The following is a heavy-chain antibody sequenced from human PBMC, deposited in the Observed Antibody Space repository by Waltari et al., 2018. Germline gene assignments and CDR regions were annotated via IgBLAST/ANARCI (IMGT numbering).Heavy chain of an antibody. J-gene: IGHJ5*02. Sequence: QVQLVQSGAEVKKPGASVKVSCKASGYTFTSYAMHWVRQAPGQRLEWMGWINAGNGNTKYSQKFQGRVTITRDTSASTAYMELSSLRSEDTAVYYCARGGGPYEFWRGYSLWFDTWGQGTLVTVSS. CDR1: GYTFTSYA. CDR3: ARGGGPYEFWRGYSLWFDT. V-gene: IGHV1-3*01. D-gene: IGHD2-21*01. CDR2: INAGNGNT.